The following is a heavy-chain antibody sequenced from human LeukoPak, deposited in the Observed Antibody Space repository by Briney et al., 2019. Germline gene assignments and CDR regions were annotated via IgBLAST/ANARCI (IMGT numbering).Heavy chain of an antibody. CDR1: GFTFSTYA. V-gene: IGHV3-23*01. CDR2: FSGSGGGT. CDR3: AKDFRFYYCDRGYYFDY. J-gene: IGHJ4*02. D-gene: IGHD3-22*01. Sequence: PGGSLRLSCEATGFTFSTYAMSWVRQAPGKGLEWVSSFSGSGGGTYYADSVKGRFTISRDNAKNSLYLQMNSLRAEDTAVYYCAKDFRFYYCDRGYYFDYWGQGTLVTVSS.